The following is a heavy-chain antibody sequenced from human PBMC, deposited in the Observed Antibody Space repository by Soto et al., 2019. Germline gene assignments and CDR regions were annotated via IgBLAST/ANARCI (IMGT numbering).Heavy chain of an antibody. V-gene: IGHV3-30-3*01. D-gene: IGHD6-13*01. J-gene: IGHJ5*02. Sequence: GGSLRLSCAASGFTFSSYAMHWVRQAPGKGLEWVAVISYDGSNKYYADSVKGRFTISRDNSRNTLYLQMNSLRAEDTAVYYCARSIAAAGRNWFDPWGQGTLVTVSS. CDR3: ARSIAAAGRNWFDP. CDR1: GFTFSSYA. CDR2: ISYDGSNK.